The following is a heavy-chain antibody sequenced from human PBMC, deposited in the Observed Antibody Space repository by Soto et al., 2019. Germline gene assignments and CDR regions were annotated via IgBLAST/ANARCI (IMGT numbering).Heavy chain of an antibody. Sequence: GGSLRLSCAASGFTFSSYGMHWVRQAPGKGLEWVAVISYDGSNKYYADSVKGRFTISRDNSKNTLYLQMNSLRAEDTAVYYCAKDSSNDGYNADWGQGTLVTVSS. CDR3: AKDSSNDGYNAD. D-gene: IGHD5-12*01. J-gene: IGHJ4*02. V-gene: IGHV3-30*18. CDR1: GFTFSSYG. CDR2: ISYDGSNK.